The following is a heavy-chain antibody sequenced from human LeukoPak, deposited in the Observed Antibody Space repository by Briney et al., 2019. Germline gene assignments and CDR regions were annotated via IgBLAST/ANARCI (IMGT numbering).Heavy chain of an antibody. D-gene: IGHD6-6*01. Sequence: GGSLRLSCAASGFTFSSYAMSWVRQAPGKGLEWVSGISGNGGSTYYADSVKGRFTITRDNSKNTLYLQMNSLRAEDTAVYYCAKRMSSSPGGFDYWGQGTLVTVSS. J-gene: IGHJ4*02. V-gene: IGHV3-23*01. CDR2: ISGNGGST. CDR1: GFTFSSYA. CDR3: AKRMSSSPGGFDY.